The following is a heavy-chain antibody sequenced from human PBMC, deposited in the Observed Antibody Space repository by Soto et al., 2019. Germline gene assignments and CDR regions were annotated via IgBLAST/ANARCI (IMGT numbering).Heavy chain of an antibody. CDR1: VFTFSGHT. V-gene: IGHV3-64D*08. CDR3: VNDSHTSDWC. D-gene: IGHD2-21*01. J-gene: IGHJ4*02. Sequence: PVGSLRLSCSSSVFTFSGHTMYWVRQAPGKGLEYVSAIGPNGGGAYYADSVKGRFTISRDNSENTLYLQMSSLRPEDTAPYYCVNDSHTSDWCWGQGTLVTVSS. CDR2: IGPNGGGA.